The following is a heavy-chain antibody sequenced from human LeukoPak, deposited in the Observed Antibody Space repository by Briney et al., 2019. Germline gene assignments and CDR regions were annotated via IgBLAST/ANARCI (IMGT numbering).Heavy chain of an antibody. D-gene: IGHD3-3*01. CDR2: ISSSGSTI. V-gene: IGHV3-48*03. CDR3: AKGAWGIFGAANSDY. J-gene: IGHJ4*02. CDR1: GFTFSSYE. Sequence: GGSLRLSCAASGFTFSSYEMNWVRQAPGKGLEWVSYISSSGSTIYYADSVKGRFTISRDNAKNSLYLQMNSLRAEDTAVYYCAKGAWGIFGAANSDYWGQGTLVTVSS.